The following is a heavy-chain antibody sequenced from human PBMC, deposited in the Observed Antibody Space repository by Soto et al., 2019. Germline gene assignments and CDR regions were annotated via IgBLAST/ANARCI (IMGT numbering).Heavy chain of an antibody. D-gene: IGHD1-26*01. CDR3: AAGHHGSYSI. J-gene: IGHJ4*02. V-gene: IGHV1-69*13. CDR1: GGTFSSYA. CDR2: IIPIFGTA. Sequence: AASVKVSCKASGGTFSSYAISWVRQAPGRGLEWMGGIIPIFGTANYAQKFQGRVTITADESTSTAYMELSSLRSEDTAVYYCAAGHHGSYSIWGQGTLVTVSS.